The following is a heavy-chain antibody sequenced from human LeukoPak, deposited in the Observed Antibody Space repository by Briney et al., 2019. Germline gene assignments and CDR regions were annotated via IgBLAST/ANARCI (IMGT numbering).Heavy chain of an antibody. J-gene: IGHJ4*02. CDR1: DDSINRDF. CDR3: ARLPDISGWPFDY. D-gene: IGHD6-19*01. Sequence: SETLSLTCTASDDSINRDFWTWIRQPPGKGLEWIGYIRYSGRTEYNPSLKSRVTISIDRSKNHFSLKLMSVTAADTAIYYCARLPDISGWPFDYWGQGMLVTVSS. V-gene: IGHV4-59*01. CDR2: IRYSGRT.